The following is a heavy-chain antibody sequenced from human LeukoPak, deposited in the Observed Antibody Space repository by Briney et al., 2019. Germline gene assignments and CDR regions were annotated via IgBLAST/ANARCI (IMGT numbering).Heavy chain of an antibody. CDR2: IKQDGSEK. CDR3: ATSRTLDH. Sequence: GGSLRLSCAAPGFTFSSYWMNWVRQAPGKGLEWVANIKQDGSEKYYVDSVKGRFTISRDNAKSSLYLQMYSLRVEDTAVYYCATSRTLDHWGQGTLVTVSS. J-gene: IGHJ4*02. CDR1: GFTFSSYW. V-gene: IGHV3-7*05.